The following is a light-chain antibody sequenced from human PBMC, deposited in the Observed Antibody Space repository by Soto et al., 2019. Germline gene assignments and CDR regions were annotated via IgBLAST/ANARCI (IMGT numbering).Light chain of an antibody. J-gene: IGKJ1*01. CDR3: QQSYSTPRT. CDR2: AAS. CDR1: QSIRTY. Sequence: DIQMTQSPSSLSVSVGDRVTITCRASQSIRTYLNWYQQKPGKAPKLLIYAASSLQSGVPSRFSGSGSGTDFTLAISSLQPDDFATDYCQQSYSTPRTFGQGTRVEI. V-gene: IGKV1-39*01.